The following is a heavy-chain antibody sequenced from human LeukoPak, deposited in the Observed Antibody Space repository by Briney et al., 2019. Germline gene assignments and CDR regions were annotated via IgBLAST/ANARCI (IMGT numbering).Heavy chain of an antibody. CDR1: GFTVSNNY. V-gene: IGHV3-66*01. Sequence: PGGSLRLSCAASGFTVSNNYVSWVRQAPGKGLEWVSVIYSGDNTYYVESVKGRFTISRDNSKNTLFLQMNSLRAEDTAVYYCARDRQEYYDFWSGPGYWGQGTLVTVSS. CDR2: IYSGDNT. D-gene: IGHD3-3*01. J-gene: IGHJ4*02. CDR3: ARDRQEYYDFWSGPGY.